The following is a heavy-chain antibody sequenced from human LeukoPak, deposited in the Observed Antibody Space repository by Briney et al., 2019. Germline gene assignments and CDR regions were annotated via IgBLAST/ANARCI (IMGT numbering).Heavy chain of an antibody. J-gene: IGHJ6*03. CDR3: ARTDILTGYYLVPHYMDV. CDR2: ITTSGSYI. V-gene: IGHV3-21*01. Sequence: GGSLRLSCAASGFTFSTYSMNWVRQAPGKGLEWVSSITTSGSYIYYADSVKGRFTISRDNAKNSLYLQMNSLRAEDTAVYYCARTDILTGYYLVPHYMDVWGKGTTVTVSS. CDR1: GFTFSTYS. D-gene: IGHD3-9*01.